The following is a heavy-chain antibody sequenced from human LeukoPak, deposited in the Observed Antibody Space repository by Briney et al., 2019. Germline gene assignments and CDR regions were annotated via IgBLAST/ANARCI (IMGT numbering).Heavy chain of an antibody. CDR1: GFTFSSYW. J-gene: IGHJ4*02. CDR2: IKQDGSEK. D-gene: IGHD3-22*01. V-gene: IGHV3-7*03. CDR3: ARVDSYYFHTSGFYYEGDY. Sequence: GGSLRLSCAASGFTFSSYWMSWVRQAPGKGLEWVANIKQDGSEKYYVDSVKGRFTISRDNSKNTLYLQMNSLRVEDTAVYYCARVDSYYFHTSGFYYEGDYWGQGTLVTVSS.